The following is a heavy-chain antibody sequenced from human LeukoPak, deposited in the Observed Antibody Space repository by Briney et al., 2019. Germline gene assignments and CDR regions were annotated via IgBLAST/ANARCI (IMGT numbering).Heavy chain of an antibody. J-gene: IGHJ4*02. CDR1: GYSISSGYY. V-gene: IGHV4-38-2*02. D-gene: IGHD6-13*01. Sequence: SETLSLTCTVSGYSISSGYYWGWIRQPPGKGLEWIGSVYYTGASYYNPSLKSRVTISVDTSKNQFSLKLSSVTAADTAVYYCARISSSSDYWGQGTLVTVSS. CDR3: ARISSSSDY. CDR2: VYYTGAS.